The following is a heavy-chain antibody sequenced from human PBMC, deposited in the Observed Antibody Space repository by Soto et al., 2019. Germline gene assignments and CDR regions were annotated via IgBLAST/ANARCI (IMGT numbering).Heavy chain of an antibody. Sequence: QVQLQLWGAGLLKPSETLSLNCAVYGGSFYWTWIRQPPGKGLEWIGEIRHSGSTNYNPSLKSRVSISIDRSKSQVSLTVYSVTAADTAVYYCARGGGDYDYAVDVWGQGTTVTVSS. CDR1: GGSFY. CDR2: IRHSGST. V-gene: IGHV4-34*01. D-gene: IGHD4-17*01. CDR3: ARGGGDYDYAVDV. J-gene: IGHJ6*02.